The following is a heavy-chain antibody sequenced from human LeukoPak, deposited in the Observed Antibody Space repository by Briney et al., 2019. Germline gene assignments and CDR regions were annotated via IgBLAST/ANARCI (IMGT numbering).Heavy chain of an antibody. CDR1: GFTFSSYA. CDR3: AKGSSIATRYYYYGMDV. J-gene: IGHJ6*02. Sequence: PGGSLRLSCAASGFTFSSYAMSWVRQAPGKGLEWVSAISGSGGSTYYADSVKGRFTISRDNSKNTLYLQMNSLRAEDTAVYYCAKGSSIATRYYYYGMDVWGQGTTVTVSS. V-gene: IGHV3-23*01. D-gene: IGHD6-6*01. CDR2: ISGSGGST.